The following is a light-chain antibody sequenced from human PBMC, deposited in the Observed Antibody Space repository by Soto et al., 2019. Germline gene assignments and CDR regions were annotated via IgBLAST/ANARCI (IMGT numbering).Light chain of an antibody. J-gene: IGKJ5*01. CDR3: QQYDNWPPIT. CDR2: GAS. CDR1: QSVSSSY. Sequence: IVLTQSPVTLSLSPGEVVTLSWRASQSVSSSYLAWYQQKPGQAPRLLIYGASIRATGISARFSGSGSGTEFTLTISSLQSEDFAVYYCQQYDNWPPITFGQGTRLEIK. V-gene: IGKV3-15*01.